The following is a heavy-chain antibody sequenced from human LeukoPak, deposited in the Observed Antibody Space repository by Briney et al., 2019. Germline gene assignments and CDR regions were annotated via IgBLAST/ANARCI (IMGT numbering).Heavy chain of an antibody. Sequence: SETLSLTCAVYGGSFSGYYWSWIRQPPGKGLEWIGEINHSGSTNYNPSLKSRVTIPVDTSKNQFSLKLSSVTAADTAVYYCASLIAAAGTWWGQGTLVTVSS. CDR2: INHSGST. V-gene: IGHV4-34*01. CDR1: GGSFSGYY. J-gene: IGHJ4*02. D-gene: IGHD6-13*01. CDR3: ASLIAAAGTW.